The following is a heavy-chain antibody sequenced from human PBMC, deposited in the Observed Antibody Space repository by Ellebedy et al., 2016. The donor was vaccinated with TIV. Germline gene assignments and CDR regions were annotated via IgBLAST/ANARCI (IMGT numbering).Heavy chain of an antibody. CDR3: ARSQGGGYYSYYYYYYGMDV. CDR2: ISSSSSTV. D-gene: IGHD3-22*01. J-gene: IGHJ6*02. Sequence: GGSLRLSCAASGFTFSSYSMNWVRQAPGKGLEWVSYISSSSSTVYYADSVKGRFTISRDNAKNSLYLQMNSLRAEDTAVYYCARSQGGGYYSYYYYYYGMDVWGQGTTVTVSS. CDR1: GFTFSSYS. V-gene: IGHV3-48*01.